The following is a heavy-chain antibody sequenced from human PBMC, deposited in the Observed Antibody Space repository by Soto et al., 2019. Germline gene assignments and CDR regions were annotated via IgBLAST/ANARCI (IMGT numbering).Heavy chain of an antibody. CDR1: GFSFSRYA. V-gene: IGHV3-23*01. J-gene: IGHJ4*02. D-gene: IGHD2-15*01. CDR3: AKESMPDHYSDTLFDY. CDR2: FSAGGRA. Sequence: QLLESGGGLVKPGGSLRLSCEASGFSFSRYALSWVRQAPGKGLEWVSTFSAGGRAYYADSVKGRFTIAKDTSKNTLHLQASSLRAEDTAVYYCAKESMPDHYSDTLFDYWGQGTRVTVSS.